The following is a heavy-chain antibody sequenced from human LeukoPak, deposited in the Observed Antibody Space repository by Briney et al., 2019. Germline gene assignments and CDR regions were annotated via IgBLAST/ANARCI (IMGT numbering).Heavy chain of an antibody. CDR1: GYTFTSYG. J-gene: IGHJ3*02. Sequence: EASVKVSCKASGYTFTSYGISWVRQAPGQGLEWMGWISAYNGNTNYAQKLQGRVTMTTDTSTGTAYMELRSLRSDDTAVYYCARGVSGSYYDAFDIWGQGTMVTVSS. CDR3: ARGVSGSYYDAFDI. V-gene: IGHV1-18*01. D-gene: IGHD1-26*01. CDR2: ISAYNGNT.